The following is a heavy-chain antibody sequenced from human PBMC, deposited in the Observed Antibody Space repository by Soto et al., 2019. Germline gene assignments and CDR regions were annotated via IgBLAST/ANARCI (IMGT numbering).Heavy chain of an antibody. Sequence: PVGSLRLSCAASGFTFSSYGMHWVRQAPGKGLEWVAVISYDGSNKYYADSVKGRFTISRDNSKNTLYLQMNSLRAEDTAVYYCAKEMPQVVPAAIGKYYYYGMDVSGPWTPVTVFS. CDR3: AKEMPQVVPAAIGKYYYYGMDV. CDR2: ISYDGSNK. V-gene: IGHV3-30*18. J-gene: IGHJ6*02. D-gene: IGHD2-2*01. CDR1: GFTFSSYG.